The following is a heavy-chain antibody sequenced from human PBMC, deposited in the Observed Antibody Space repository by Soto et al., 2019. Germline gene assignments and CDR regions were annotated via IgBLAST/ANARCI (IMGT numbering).Heavy chain of an antibody. Sequence: PSETLSLTCTFYGGSISGYYWSWIRQPPGKGLEWIGYMYNTGSTVYNPSFKSRVTISVDTSKNQFSLKLNSVTAADTAVYYCARDLWGYCGTDCYPLDVWGQGTTVTVS. D-gene: IGHD2-21*02. V-gene: IGHV4-59*01. CDR2: MYNTGST. J-gene: IGHJ6*02. CDR3: ARDLWGYCGTDCYPLDV. CDR1: GGSISGYY.